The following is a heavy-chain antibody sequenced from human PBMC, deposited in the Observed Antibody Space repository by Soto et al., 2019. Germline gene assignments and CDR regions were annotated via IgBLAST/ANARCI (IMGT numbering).Heavy chain of an antibody. Sequence: GASVKVSCKASGYTFSGSNINWVRQAPGQGLEWMGWINPHSGATNYAQKFQDRVTMTRDTSVSTAYMELGSLRSDDTAVYYCARVEPTWGSNAFDIWGQGTMVTVSS. CDR1: GYTFSGSN. J-gene: IGHJ3*02. V-gene: IGHV1-2*02. CDR2: INPHSGAT. D-gene: IGHD7-27*01. CDR3: ARVEPTWGSNAFDI.